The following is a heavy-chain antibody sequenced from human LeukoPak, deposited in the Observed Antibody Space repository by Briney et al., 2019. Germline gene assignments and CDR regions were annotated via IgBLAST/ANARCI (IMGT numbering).Heavy chain of an antibody. CDR2: VNGDGSST. CDR1: GFTFSIYW. D-gene: IGHD1-26*01. Sequence: GGSLRLSCAASGFTFSIYWMHWVRHAPGEGLVWVSRVNGDGSSTTYADSVKGRFTISRDNAKNTLYLQMNSLRAEDTAVYYCARDSEGFIGWFDPWGQGTLVTVSS. V-gene: IGHV3-74*03. CDR3: ARDSEGFIGWFDP. J-gene: IGHJ5*02.